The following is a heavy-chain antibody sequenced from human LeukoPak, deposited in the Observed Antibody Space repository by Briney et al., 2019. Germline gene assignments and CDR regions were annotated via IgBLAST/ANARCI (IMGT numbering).Heavy chain of an antibody. V-gene: IGHV1-69*04. Sequence: SSVKDSRQSTLGTFSSYAIRSVRPAPGQGLAWMGSIFPILGIANYPQMFQGRVTMTEDTSTHTASMDLSDLRSEDTPGYYFRTVDMVYARWFDPWGQGTLFTVSS. CDR2: IFPILGIA. CDR3: RTVDMVYARWFDP. CDR1: LGTFSSYA. J-gene: IGHJ5*02. D-gene: IGHD2-8*01.